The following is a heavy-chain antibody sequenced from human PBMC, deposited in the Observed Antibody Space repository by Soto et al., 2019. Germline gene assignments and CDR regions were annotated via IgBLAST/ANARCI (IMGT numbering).Heavy chain of an antibody. V-gene: IGHV3-49*03. CDR1: GFTFGDYA. CDR3: TRDMVVVVANYNWFDP. Sequence: GGSLRLSCTASGFTFGDYAMSWFRQAPGKGLEWVGFIRSKAYGGTTEYAASVKGRFTISRDDSKSIAYLQMNSLKTEDTAVYYCTRDMVVVVANYNWFDPWGQGTLVTVSS. J-gene: IGHJ5*02. CDR2: IRSKAYGGTT. D-gene: IGHD2-15*01.